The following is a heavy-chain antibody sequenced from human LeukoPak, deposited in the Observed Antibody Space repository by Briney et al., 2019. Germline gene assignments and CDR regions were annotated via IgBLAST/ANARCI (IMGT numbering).Heavy chain of an antibody. CDR3: TRDSGTYNWLDP. CDR1: GFTFSGSA. D-gene: IGHD1-26*01. CDR2: IDKKDNFYAT. J-gene: IGHJ5*02. Sequence: PRGSLKLSCPASGFTFSGSAIHGVGQSSGKGLEWVGHIDKKDNFYATTSAASVTGRFTISRDDSKNTAYLQMNSLKTEDTALYYCTRDSGTYNWLDPWGQGTLVTVSS. V-gene: IGHV3-73*01.